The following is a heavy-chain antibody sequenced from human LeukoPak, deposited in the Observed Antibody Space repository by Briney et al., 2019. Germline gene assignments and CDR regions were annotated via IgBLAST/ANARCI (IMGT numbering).Heavy chain of an antibody. V-gene: IGHV3-23*01. CDR1: GFTFSSYA. CDR3: ARYRDIVVVPAGPFDP. D-gene: IGHD2-2*01. Sequence: PGGSLRLSCAASGFTFSSYAMSWVRQAPGEGLEWVSAISGSGGSTYYADSVKGRFTISRDNSKNTLYLQMNSLRAEDTAVYYCARYRDIVVVPAGPFDPWGQGTLVTVSS. CDR2: ISGSGGST. J-gene: IGHJ5*02.